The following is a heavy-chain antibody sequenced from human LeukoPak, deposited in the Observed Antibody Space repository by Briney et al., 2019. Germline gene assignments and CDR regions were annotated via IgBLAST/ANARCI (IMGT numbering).Heavy chain of an antibody. J-gene: IGHJ4*02. D-gene: IGHD5-12*01. Sequence: GGSLRLSCAASGFTFSRDAMSWVRQAPGKGLEWVSAISGSGGSTYYADSVKGRFTISRDNSKNTLYLQMNSLRAEDTAVYYCAKDGPNIVATIRDFYFDYWGQGTLVTVSS. V-gene: IGHV3-23*01. CDR3: AKDGPNIVATIRDFYFDY. CDR1: GFTFSRDA. CDR2: ISGSGGST.